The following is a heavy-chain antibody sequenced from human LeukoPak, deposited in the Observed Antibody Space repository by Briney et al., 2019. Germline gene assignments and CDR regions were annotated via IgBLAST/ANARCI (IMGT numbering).Heavy chain of an antibody. Sequence: PGGSLRLSCAASGITFSSYAMSWVRQAPGKGLEWVSGISGSGGGTYYADSVKGRFTISRDNSKNTLYLQMNSLRAEDTAVYYCAKETYYYDSSGYYGYYFDSWGQGTLVTVSS. D-gene: IGHD3-22*01. CDR3: AKETYYYDSSGYYGYYFDS. J-gene: IGHJ4*02. CDR1: GITFSSYA. CDR2: ISGSGGGT. V-gene: IGHV3-23*01.